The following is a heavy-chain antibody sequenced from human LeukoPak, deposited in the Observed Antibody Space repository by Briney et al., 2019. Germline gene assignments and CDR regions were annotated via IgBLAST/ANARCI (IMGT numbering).Heavy chain of an antibody. CDR1: GFTFSSYG. D-gene: IGHD3-3*01. V-gene: IGHV3-30*02. Sequence: GGSLRLSCAASGFTFSSYGMHWVRQAPGKGLEWVAFIRYDGSNKYYADSVKGRFTISRDNSKNTLYLQMNSLRAEDTAVYYCAKDGLEWLLEPYYMDVWGKGTTVTVSS. CDR3: AKDGLEWLLEPYYMDV. CDR2: IRYDGSNK. J-gene: IGHJ6*03.